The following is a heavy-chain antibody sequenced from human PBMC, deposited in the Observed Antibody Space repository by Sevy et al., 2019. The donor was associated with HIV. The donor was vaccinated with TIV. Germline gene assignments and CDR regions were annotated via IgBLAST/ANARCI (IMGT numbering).Heavy chain of an antibody. J-gene: IGHJ4*02. D-gene: IGHD1-26*01. Sequence: GGSLRLSCAASGFTFSGSAMHWVRQASGKGLEWVGRIRSKANSYATAYAASAKGRFTISRDDSKNTAYLQMNSLKTEDTAVYYCTRHGIVGATRDGYWGQGTLVTVSS. V-gene: IGHV3-73*01. CDR1: GFTFSGSA. CDR2: IRSKANSYAT. CDR3: TRHGIVGATRDGY.